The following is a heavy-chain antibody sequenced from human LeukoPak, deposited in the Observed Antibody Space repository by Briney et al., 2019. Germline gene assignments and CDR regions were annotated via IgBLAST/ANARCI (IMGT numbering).Heavy chain of an antibody. CDR2: IYYSGST. D-gene: IGHD3-22*01. V-gene: IGHV4-59*08. CDR1: GGSISNYY. Sequence: PSETLSLTCTVSGGSISNYYWSWIRQPPGKGLEWIGYIYYSGSTNYNPSLKSRVTISVDTSNNQFSLKLSSVTAADTAVYYCARRGRGSGYYSGWFDPWGQGTLVTVSS. J-gene: IGHJ5*02. CDR3: ARRGRGSGYYSGWFDP.